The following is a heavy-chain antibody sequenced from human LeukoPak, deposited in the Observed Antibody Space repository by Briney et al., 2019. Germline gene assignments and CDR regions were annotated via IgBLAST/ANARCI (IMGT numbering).Heavy chain of an antibody. CDR3: VSGYQPPPFDY. D-gene: IGHD3-16*02. V-gene: IGHV1-8*02. Sequence: GASVKVSCKASGYTFTGYYMHWVRQAPGQGLEWMGWMNPNSGNTGYAQKFQGRVTMTRNTSISTAYMELSSLRSEDTAVYYCVSGYQPPPFDYWGQGTLVTVSS. CDR1: GYTFTGYY. CDR2: MNPNSGNT. J-gene: IGHJ4*02.